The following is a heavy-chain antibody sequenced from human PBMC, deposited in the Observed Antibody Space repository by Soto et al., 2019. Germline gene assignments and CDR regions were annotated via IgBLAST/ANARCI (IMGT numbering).Heavy chain of an antibody. J-gene: IGHJ6*02. D-gene: IGHD1-26*01. CDR1: GGSISSYY. CDR3: ARDLGVGATGGMDV. CDR2: IYTSGST. Sequence: SSETLSLTXTVSGGSISSYYWSWIRQPAGKGLEWIGRIYTSGSTNYNPSLKSRVTMSVDTSKNQFSLKLSSVTAADTAVYYCARDLGVGATGGMDVWGQGTTVTVSS. V-gene: IGHV4-4*07.